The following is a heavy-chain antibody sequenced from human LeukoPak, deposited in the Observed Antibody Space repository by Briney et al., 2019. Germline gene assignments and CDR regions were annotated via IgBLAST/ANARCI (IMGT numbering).Heavy chain of an antibody. CDR2: FDPEDGET. Sequence: ASVRVSCKVSGYTLTELSMHWVRQAPGKGLEWMGGFDPEDGETIYAQKFQGRVTMTEDTSTDTAYMELSSLRSEHTAVYYCATEVGSNNWFGPWGQGTLVTVSS. CDR1: GYTLTELS. V-gene: IGHV1-24*01. D-gene: IGHD1-26*01. CDR3: ATEVGSNNWFGP. J-gene: IGHJ5*02.